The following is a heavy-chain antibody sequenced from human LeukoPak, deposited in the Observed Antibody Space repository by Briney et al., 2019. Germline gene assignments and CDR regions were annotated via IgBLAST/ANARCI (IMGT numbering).Heavy chain of an antibody. CDR1: GGTFSSYT. V-gene: IGHV1-69*02. J-gene: IGHJ4*02. D-gene: IGHD2-2*01. CDR2: IFPILGIA. CDR3: AAYCSSTSCYGGLDY. Sequence: SVKVSCKASGGTFSSYTISWVRQAPGQGLEWMGRIFPILGIANYAQKFQGRVTITADKSPSTAYMELSSLRSEDTAVYYCAAYCSSTSCYGGLDYWGQETLVTVSS.